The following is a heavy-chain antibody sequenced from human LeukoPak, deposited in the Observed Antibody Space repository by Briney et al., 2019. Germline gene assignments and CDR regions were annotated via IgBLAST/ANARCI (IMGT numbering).Heavy chain of an antibody. CDR2: INHSGST. J-gene: IGHJ5*02. CDR1: GGSFSGYY. V-gene: IGHV4-34*01. Sequence: SETLSLTCAVYGGSFSGYYWSWIRQPPGKGLEWIGEINHSGSTNYNPSLKSRVTISVDTSKNQFSLKLSSVTAADTVVYYCARARRWFDPWGQGTLVTVSS. CDR3: ARARRWFDP.